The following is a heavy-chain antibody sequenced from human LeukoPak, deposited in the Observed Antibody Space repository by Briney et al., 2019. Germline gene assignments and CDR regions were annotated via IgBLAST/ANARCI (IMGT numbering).Heavy chain of an antibody. CDR1: GFTFTTYW. CDR3: ARAIYCSGGSCDPVFDY. Sequence: GGSLRLSCAASGFTFTTYWMTWVRQAPGKGLEWVANINQDGTEKYYVDSVKGRFTISRDNAKNSLYLQMNSLGVEDTAVYYCARAIYCSGGSCDPVFDYWGQGTLVTVSS. D-gene: IGHD2-15*01. CDR2: INQDGTEK. V-gene: IGHV3-7*01. J-gene: IGHJ4*02.